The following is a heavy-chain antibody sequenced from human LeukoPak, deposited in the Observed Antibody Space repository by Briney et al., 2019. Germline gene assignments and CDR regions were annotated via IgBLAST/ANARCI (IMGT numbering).Heavy chain of an antibody. J-gene: IGHJ6*03. CDR3: ARTRYDYYDSSGEVSYYMDV. Sequence: GASVKVSCKASGYTFTSYDINWVRQATGQGLEWMGWMNPNSGNTGYAQKFQGRVTITRNTSISTAYMELSSLRSEDTAVYYCARTRYDYYDSSGEVSYYMDVWGKGTTVTISS. D-gene: IGHD3-22*01. CDR1: GYTFTSYD. V-gene: IGHV1-8*03. CDR2: MNPNSGNT.